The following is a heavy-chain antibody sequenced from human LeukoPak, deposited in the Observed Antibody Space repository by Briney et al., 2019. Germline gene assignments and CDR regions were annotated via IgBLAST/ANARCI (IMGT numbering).Heavy chain of an antibody. D-gene: IGHD6-19*01. CDR1: GFTVSSNE. CDR3: ARDFTGWARLGFDY. J-gene: IGHJ4*02. CDR2: ISGGST. V-gene: IGHV3-38-3*01. Sequence: GGSLRLSCAASGFTVSSNEMSWVRQAPGKGLEWVSSISGGSTYYADSRKGRFTISRDNSKNTLHLQMNSLRAEDTAVYYCARDFTGWARLGFDYWGQGTLVTVSS.